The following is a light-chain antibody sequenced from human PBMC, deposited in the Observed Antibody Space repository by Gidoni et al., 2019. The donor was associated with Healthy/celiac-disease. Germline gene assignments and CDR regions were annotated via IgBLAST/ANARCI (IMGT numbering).Light chain of an antibody. CDR1: QSISTW. Sequence: DTKMTKPPSTLSPPVGDRVTITCRASQSISTWLDWYQQKPGKAPKLLIYDASNLETGVPSRFSGSGSGTEFTLTISSLQPDDFATYYCQQYNSYSSTFGQGTKVEIK. CDR2: DAS. V-gene: IGKV1-5*01. J-gene: IGKJ1*01. CDR3: QQYNSYSST.